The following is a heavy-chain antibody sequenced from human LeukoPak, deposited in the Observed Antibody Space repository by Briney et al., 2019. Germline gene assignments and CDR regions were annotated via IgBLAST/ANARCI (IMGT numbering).Heavy chain of an antibody. CDR2: ISGSAGGT. Sequence: GGSLRLSCAASGFTFSSHAMNWVRQAPGKGLEWVSTISGSAGGTFYADPVKGRFTISRDNSKNTLYLQMNSLRAEDTAVYYCARVQQNGDPFRTYWYFDLWGRGTLVTVSS. V-gene: IGHV3-23*01. D-gene: IGHD4-17*01. CDR1: GFTFSSHA. J-gene: IGHJ2*01. CDR3: ARVQQNGDPFRTYWYFDL.